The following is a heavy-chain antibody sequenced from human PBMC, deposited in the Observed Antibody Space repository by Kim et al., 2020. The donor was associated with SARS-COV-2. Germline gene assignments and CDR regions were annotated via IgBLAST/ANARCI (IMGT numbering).Heavy chain of an antibody. J-gene: IGHJ2*01. CDR1: GHTFTGSY. CDR3: ARSAITLAGRWFLDV. CDR2: VNTNSGGT. Sequence: ASVKVSCEASGHTFTGSYIHWMRQVPGQGLEWMGRVNTNSGGTNYPQKFQGRVTMTRDTSTRTAYMELSRLTSDDAGVYYCARSAITLAGRWFLDVWGRGTLVTVSS. V-gene: IGHV1-2*05. D-gene: IGHD6-19*01.